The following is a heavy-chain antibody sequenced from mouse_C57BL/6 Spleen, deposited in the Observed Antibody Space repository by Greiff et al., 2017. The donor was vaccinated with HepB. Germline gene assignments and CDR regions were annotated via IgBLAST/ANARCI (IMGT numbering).Heavy chain of an antibody. CDR3: ASDSSGYGFDY. CDR2: IDPEDGET. J-gene: IGHJ2*01. V-gene: IGHV14-2*01. Sequence: EVQLQQSGAELVKPGASVKLSCTASGFNFKDYYMHWVKQRTEQGLEWIGRIDPEDGETKYATKFQGKATITADTSSNTAYLQLSSLTSEDTAVYYCASDSSGYGFDYWGQGTTLTVSS. CDR1: GFNFKDYY. D-gene: IGHD3-2*02.